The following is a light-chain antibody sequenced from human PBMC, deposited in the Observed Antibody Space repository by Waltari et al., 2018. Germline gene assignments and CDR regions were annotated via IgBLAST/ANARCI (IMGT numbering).Light chain of an antibody. Sequence: QSALTQPPSASGSPGQSVTISCTGTSSDVGGYNYVSWYPQHPGKAPKLMIYEVSTRPSGVPERFSGSKSGNTASLTVSGLQAEDEADYYCSSYAGSNNLVFGGGTKLTVL. V-gene: IGLV2-8*01. CDR1: SSDVGGYNY. CDR2: EVS. CDR3: SSYAGSNNLV. J-gene: IGLJ2*01.